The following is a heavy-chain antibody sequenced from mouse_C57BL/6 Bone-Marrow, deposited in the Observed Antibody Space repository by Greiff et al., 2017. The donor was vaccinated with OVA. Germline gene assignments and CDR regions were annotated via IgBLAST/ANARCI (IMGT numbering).Heavy chain of an antibody. V-gene: IGHV1-55*01. J-gene: IGHJ1*03. D-gene: IGHD1-1*01. CDR3: ASPYYYGSSYGYFDV. CDR2: IYPGSGST. CDR1: GYTFTSYW. Sequence: QVQLQQPGAELVKPGASVKMSCKASGYTFTSYWITWVKQRPGQGLEWIGDIYPGSGSTNYNEKFKSKATLTVDTSSSTAYMQLSSLTSEVSAVYYCASPYYYGSSYGYFDVWGTGTTVTVSS.